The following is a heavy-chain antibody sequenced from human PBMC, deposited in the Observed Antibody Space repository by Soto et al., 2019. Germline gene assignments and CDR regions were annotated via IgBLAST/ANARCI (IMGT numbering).Heavy chain of an antibody. CDR1: GGSIDTGGFY. CDR2: IYYTGAA. Sequence: SETLSLTCSVSGGSIDTGGFYWSWARQLPGKGLQWIGYIYYTGAAYYNPALKSRVVISLDTSANQFSLSLTSLTAADTAVYYCASGTFHDISFASWGQGRLVTVSS. CDR3: ASGTFHDISFAS. J-gene: IGHJ4*02. D-gene: IGHD2-21*01. V-gene: IGHV4-31*03.